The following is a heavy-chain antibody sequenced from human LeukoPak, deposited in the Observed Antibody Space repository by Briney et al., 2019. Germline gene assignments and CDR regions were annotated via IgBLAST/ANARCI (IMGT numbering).Heavy chain of an antibody. CDR3: ARSYYYGSGSYYK. V-gene: IGHV4-59*01. D-gene: IGHD3-10*01. J-gene: IGHJ4*02. CDR2: IYYSGST. CDR1: GGSIGSYY. Sequence: SETLPLTCTVSGGSIGSYYWSWIRQPPGKGLEWIGYIYYSGSTNYNPSLKSRVTISVDTSKNQFSLKLSSVTAADTAVYYCARSYYYGSGSYYKWGQGTLVTVSS.